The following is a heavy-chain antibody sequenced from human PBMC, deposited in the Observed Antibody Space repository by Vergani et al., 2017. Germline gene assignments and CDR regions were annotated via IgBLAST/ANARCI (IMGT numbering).Heavy chain of an antibody. CDR3: AKAALWFVDPRGPFDY. CDR2: ISWNSGSI. CDR1: GFTFDDYA. V-gene: IGHV3-9*01. J-gene: IGHJ4*02. Sequence: EVQLVESGGGLVQPGRSLRLSCAASGFTFDDYAMHWVRQAPGKGLEWVSGISWNSGSIGYADSVKGRFTISRDNAKNSLYLQMNSLRAEDTALYYCAKAALWFVDPRGPFDYWGQGTLVTVSS. D-gene: IGHD3-10*01.